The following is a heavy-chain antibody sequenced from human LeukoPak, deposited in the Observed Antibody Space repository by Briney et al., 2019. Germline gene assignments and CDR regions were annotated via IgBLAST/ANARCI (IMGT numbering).Heavy chain of an antibody. D-gene: IGHD3-10*01. J-gene: IGHJ4*02. Sequence: GESLKISCKGSGYSFTSYWIGWVRQMPGKGLEWMGIIYPGDSDTRYSPSFQGQVTISADKSISTAYLQWSSLKASDTAMYYCARLGAPMVPSTYYFDYWGQGTLVTVSS. V-gene: IGHV5-51*01. CDR3: ARLGAPMVPSTYYFDY. CDR2: IYPGDSDT. CDR1: GYSFTSYW.